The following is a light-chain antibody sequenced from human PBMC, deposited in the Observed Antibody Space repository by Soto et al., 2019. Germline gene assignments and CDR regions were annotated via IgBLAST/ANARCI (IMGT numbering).Light chain of an antibody. V-gene: IGLV2-14*01. CDR3: NSYTASETYV. CDR2: DVN. J-gene: IGLJ1*01. Sequence: QSALTQPASVSGSPGQSITISCTGTNSDAGSYNRVSWYQQPPGTAPKLIIYDVNNRPSGVSYRFSGSKSGNTASLTISGLQAEDEADYYCNSYTASETYVFGTGTKVTVL. CDR1: NSDAGSYNR.